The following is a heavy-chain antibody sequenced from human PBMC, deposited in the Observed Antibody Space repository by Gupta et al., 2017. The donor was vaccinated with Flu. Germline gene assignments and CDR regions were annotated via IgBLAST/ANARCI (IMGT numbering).Heavy chain of an antibody. J-gene: IGHJ4*02. CDR2: ISPAGTAT. Sequence: VRQAPGRGLECVADISPAGTATAYVDSVMGRFIISRDNGKSSLFLQMKSLRDEATAVSYCARGTSGIPGSDYWGQGTLVTVSS. D-gene: IGHD1-26*01. V-gene: IGHV3-7*01. CDR3: ARGTSGIPGSDY.